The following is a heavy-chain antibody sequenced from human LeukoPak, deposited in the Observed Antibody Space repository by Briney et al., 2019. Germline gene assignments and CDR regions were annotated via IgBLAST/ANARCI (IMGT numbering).Heavy chain of an antibody. CDR1: GGTFSSYA. V-gene: IGHV1-69*05. CDR2: IIPIFDTA. J-gene: IGHJ4*02. D-gene: IGHD3-9*01. CDR3: ARDTLTGTTIDY. Sequence: SVKVSCKASGGTFSSYAISWVRQAPGQGLEWMGGIIPIFDTANYAQKFQGRVTMTRDMSTSTVYMELSSLRSEDTAVYYCARDTLTGTTIDYWGQGTLVTVSS.